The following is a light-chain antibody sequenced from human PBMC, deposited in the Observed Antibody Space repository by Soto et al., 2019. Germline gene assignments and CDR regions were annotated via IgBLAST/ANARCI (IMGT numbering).Light chain of an antibody. CDR3: QQYNNWPYT. V-gene: IGKV3-15*01. Sequence: EIVMTQSPATLSVSPGGSATLSCRASQHVSSNFAWYRQKPGQAPTLLICRASTKATGIPARFSGSGSGTEFTLTISSLQSEDFAVYYCQQYNNWPYTFGQGTKLEIK. J-gene: IGKJ2*01. CDR2: RAS. CDR1: QHVSSN.